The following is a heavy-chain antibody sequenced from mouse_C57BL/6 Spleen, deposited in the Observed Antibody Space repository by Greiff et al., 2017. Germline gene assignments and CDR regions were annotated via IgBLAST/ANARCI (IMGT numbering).Heavy chain of an antibody. CDR1: GYTFTSYW. CDR2: IDPSDSYT. D-gene: IGHD3-3*01. J-gene: IGHJ4*01. V-gene: IGHV1-50*01. CDR3: ARGPYAMDY. Sequence: QVQLQQPGAELVKPGASVKLSCKASGYTFTSYWMQWVKQRPGQGLEWIGEIDPSDSYTNYTQKFKGKATLTVDTSSSTAYMQLSSLTSEDSAVYYCARGPYAMDYWGQGTSVTVSS.